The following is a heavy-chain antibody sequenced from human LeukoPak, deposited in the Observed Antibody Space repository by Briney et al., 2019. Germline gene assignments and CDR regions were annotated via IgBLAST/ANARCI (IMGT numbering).Heavy chain of an antibody. CDR3: AKDLSWNTADR. Sequence: PGGSLRLSCVGSGFTYTDYWMHWVRQARGKGRVWVSRINPDGTIIDYADSVKGRFSISRDNAKNLLYLQMNGLRADDTAVYYCAKDLSWNTADRWGQGILVTASS. CDR2: INPDGTII. V-gene: IGHV3-74*01. CDR1: GFTYTDYW. D-gene: IGHD5-18*01. J-gene: IGHJ5*02.